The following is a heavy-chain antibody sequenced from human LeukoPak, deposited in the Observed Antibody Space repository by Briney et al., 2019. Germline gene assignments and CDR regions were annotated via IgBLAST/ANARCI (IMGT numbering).Heavy chain of an antibody. V-gene: IGHV4-34*01. J-gene: IGHJ4*02. Sequence: SETLSLTCAVYGGSFSGYYWSWIRQPPGKGLEWIGEINHSGSTNYNPSLKSRVTISVDTSKNQFSLKLSSVTAADTAVHYCARGRMTFDYWGQGTLVTVSS. D-gene: IGHD2/OR15-2a*01. CDR2: INHSGST. CDR1: GGSFSGYY. CDR3: ARGRMTFDY.